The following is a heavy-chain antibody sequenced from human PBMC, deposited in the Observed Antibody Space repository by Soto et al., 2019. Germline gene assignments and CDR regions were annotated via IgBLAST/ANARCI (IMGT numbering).Heavy chain of an antibody. CDR2: IKEDGSEK. CDR1: GFTYNTYW. J-gene: IGHJ4*02. CDR3: VRARVDY. Sequence: GSLRLSCAASGFTYNTYWMTWIRQAPGKGLEWVATIKEDGSEKYYGDSVKGRFTISRDNAKSSLFLQMNNLRVDDTAVYYCVRARVDYWGQGILVTVSS. V-gene: IGHV3-7*04.